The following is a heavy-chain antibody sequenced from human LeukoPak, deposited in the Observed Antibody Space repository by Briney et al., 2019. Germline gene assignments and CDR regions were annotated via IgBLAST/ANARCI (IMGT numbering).Heavy chain of an antibody. D-gene: IGHD3-22*01. CDR2: IFSTGST. CDR3: AIDYTMTRAFDI. J-gene: IGHJ3*02. Sequence: SETLSLTCTVSGGSMRDYYWSWTRQPPGKGLEWIGYIFSTGSTNYNPSLKSRVTISVDTSKNQFSLKLNSVTAADTALYYCAIDYTMTRAFDIWGQGTLVTVSS. CDR1: GGSMRDYY. V-gene: IGHV4-59*01.